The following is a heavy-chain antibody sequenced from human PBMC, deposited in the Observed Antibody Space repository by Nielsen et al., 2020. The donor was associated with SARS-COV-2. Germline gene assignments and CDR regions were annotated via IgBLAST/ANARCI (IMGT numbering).Heavy chain of an antibody. Sequence: GESLKISCEASGFTFSTYWMHWVRQAPGKGLVWVSRINSDGSRTSASYADSVKGRFTISRDNAKKTLYLQMNSLSAEDTAVYYCARARYCSGGDCNYWYFDLWGRGTLVTVSS. CDR1: GFTFSTYW. J-gene: IGHJ2*01. V-gene: IGHV3-74*01. CDR2: INSDGSRT. D-gene: IGHD2-15*01. CDR3: ARARYCSGGDCNYWYFDL.